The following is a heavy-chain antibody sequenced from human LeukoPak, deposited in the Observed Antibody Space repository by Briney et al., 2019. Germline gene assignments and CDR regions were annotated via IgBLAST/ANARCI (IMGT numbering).Heavy chain of an antibody. J-gene: IGHJ4*02. Sequence: SETLSLTCTVSGGSISSSSYYWGWIRQSPGKGLEWIGSIFYSGGTYYNPSLKSRVTISIDTSETQFSLKLSSVTAADTAVYYCATTPALAVAGTLDPKEWGQGTLVTVSS. CDR2: IFYSGGT. D-gene: IGHD6-19*01. V-gene: IGHV4-39*01. CDR3: ATTPALAVAGTLDPKE. CDR1: GGSISSSSYY.